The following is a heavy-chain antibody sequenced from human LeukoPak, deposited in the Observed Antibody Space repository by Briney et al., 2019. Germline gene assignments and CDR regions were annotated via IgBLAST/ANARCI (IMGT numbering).Heavy chain of an antibody. CDR3: ARERGIAAAGTHNWFDP. J-gene: IGHJ5*02. V-gene: IGHV1-69*13. D-gene: IGHD6-13*01. CDR1: GRTFSSYA. Sequence: SVKVSCTASGRTFSSYAISWVRQAPGQGLEWMGGIIPIFGTANYAQKFQGRVTITADESTSTAYMELSSLRSEDTAVYYCARERGIAAAGTHNWFDPWGQGTLVTVSS. CDR2: IIPIFGTA.